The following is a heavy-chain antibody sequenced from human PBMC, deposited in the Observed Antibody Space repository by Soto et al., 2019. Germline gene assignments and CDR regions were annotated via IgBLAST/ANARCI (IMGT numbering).Heavy chain of an antibody. CDR3: ARESYYGSGATVVTY. D-gene: IGHD3-10*01. J-gene: IGHJ4*02. Sequence: PSETLSLTCTVSGGSISNFYWSWIRQPPGKGLEWIGYIYYSGTTYYNPSLNSRVTMSVDTSKNQFSLKLYSVTAADTAVYYCARESYYGSGATVVTYWGLATLVTVSS. CDR1: GGSISNFY. CDR2: IYYSGTT. V-gene: IGHV4-59*01.